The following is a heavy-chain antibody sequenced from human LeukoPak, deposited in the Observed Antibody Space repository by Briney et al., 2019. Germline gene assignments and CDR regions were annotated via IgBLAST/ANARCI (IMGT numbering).Heavy chain of an antibody. CDR2: IYYSGST. D-gene: IGHD6-13*01. Sequence: TSETLSLTCTVSGGSISSGDYYWSWIRQPPGKGLEWIGYIYYSGSTYYNPSLKSRVTISVDTPKNQFSLKLSSVTAADTAVYYCARQYSSSENGFDPWGQGTLVTVSS. V-gene: IGHV4-30-4*01. J-gene: IGHJ5*02. CDR1: GGSISSGDYY. CDR3: ARQYSSSENGFDP.